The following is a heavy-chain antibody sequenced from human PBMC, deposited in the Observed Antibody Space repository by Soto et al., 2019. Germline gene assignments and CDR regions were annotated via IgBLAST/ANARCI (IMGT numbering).Heavy chain of an antibody. CDR2: IDPSDSYT. CDR1: GYSFTSYW. J-gene: IGHJ6*02. D-gene: IGHD2-2*01. V-gene: IGHV5-10-1*01. Sequence: GESLKISCKGSGYSFTSYWISWVRQMPGKGLEWMGRIDPSDSYTNYSPSFQGHVTISADKSISTAYLQWSSLKASDTAMYYCARFFIVVVPAAKNNYYYYGMDVWGQGTTVTVSS. CDR3: ARFFIVVVPAAKNNYYYYGMDV.